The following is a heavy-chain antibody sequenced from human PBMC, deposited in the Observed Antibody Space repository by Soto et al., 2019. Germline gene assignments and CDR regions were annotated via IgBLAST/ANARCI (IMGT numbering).Heavy chain of an antibody. D-gene: IGHD3-3*02. CDR3: TIRTFFRDVYYFDY. CDR1: GFTFSGSA. J-gene: IGHJ4*02. V-gene: IGHV3-73*01. Sequence: GGSLRLSCAASGFTFSGSAMHWVRQASGKGLEWVGRIRSKANSYATAYAASVKGRFTISRDDSKNTAYLQMNSLKTEDTAVYYCTIRTFFRDVYYFDYWGQGTLVTVSS. CDR2: IRSKANSYAT.